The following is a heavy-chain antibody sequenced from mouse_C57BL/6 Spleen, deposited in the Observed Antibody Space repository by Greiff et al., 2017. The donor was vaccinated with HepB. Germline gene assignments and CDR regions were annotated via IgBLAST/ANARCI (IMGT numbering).Heavy chain of an antibody. J-gene: IGHJ4*01. CDR3: AREDSSGPIY. CDR2: IDPSDSET. CDR1: GYTFTSYW. Sequence: QVQLQQSGAELVRPGSSVKLSCKASGYTFTSYWMHWVKQRPIQGLEWIGNIDPSDSETHYNQKFKDKATLTVDKSSSTAYMQLSSLTSEDSAVYYCAREDSSGPIYWGQGTSVTVSS. D-gene: IGHD3-2*02. V-gene: IGHV1-52*01.